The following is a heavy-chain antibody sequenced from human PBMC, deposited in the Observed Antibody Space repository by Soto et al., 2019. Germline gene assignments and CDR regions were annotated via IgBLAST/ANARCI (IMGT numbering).Heavy chain of an antibody. CDR1: GFTFTNYA. D-gene: IGHD5-18*01. CDR3: ARGWLSGDSYSSPFDY. J-gene: IGHJ4*02. CDR2: ITYDGSNK. V-gene: IGHV3-30*04. Sequence: GGSLRLSCAASGFTFTNYALHWVRQAPGKGLEWVAVITYDGSNKYYADSVKGRFTISRDNSKNTLYLQMNSLRAEDTAVYYCARGWLSGDSYSSPFDYWGQGTLVTVSS.